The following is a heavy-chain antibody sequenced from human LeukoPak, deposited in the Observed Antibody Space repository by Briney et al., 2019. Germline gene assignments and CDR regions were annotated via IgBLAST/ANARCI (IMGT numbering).Heavy chain of an antibody. CDR3: ARDGVVVPAAMYNYYYGMDV. J-gene: IGHJ6*02. CDR1: GYTLTELS. D-gene: IGHD2-2*01. CDR2: FDPEDGET. Sequence: ASVKVSCKVSGYTLTELSMHWVRQAPGKGLEWMGGFDPEDGETIYAQKFQGRVTMTEDTSTDTAYMELSSLRSEDTAVYYCARDGVVVPAAMYNYYYGMDVWGQGTTVTVSS. V-gene: IGHV1-24*01.